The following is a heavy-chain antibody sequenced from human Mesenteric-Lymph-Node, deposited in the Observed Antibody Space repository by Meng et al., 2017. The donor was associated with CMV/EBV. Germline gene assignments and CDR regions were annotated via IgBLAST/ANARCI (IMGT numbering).Heavy chain of an antibody. J-gene: IGHJ6*02. Sequence: GESLKISCAASGFTFTSYSMNWVRQAPGKGLEWVSSISSSSSYIYYADSVKGRFTISRDNAKNSLYLQMNSLRAEDTAVYYCARDGTTVRSLLKDYYYYYGMDVWGQGTTVTVSS. V-gene: IGHV3-21*01. CDR2: ISSSSSYI. CDR3: ARDGTTVRSLLKDYYYYYGMDV. D-gene: IGHD4-11*01. CDR1: GFTFTSYS.